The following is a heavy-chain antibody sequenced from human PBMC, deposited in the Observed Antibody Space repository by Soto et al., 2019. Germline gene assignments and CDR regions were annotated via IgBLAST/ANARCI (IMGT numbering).Heavy chain of an antibody. D-gene: IGHD3-22*01. CDR3: ARALLFYDSSGYYYAFDI. CDR2: IIPIFGTA. J-gene: IGHJ3*02. CDR1: GGTFSSYA. Sequence: QVQLVQSGAEVKKPGSSVKVSCKASGGTFSSYAISWVRQAPGQGLEWMGGIIPIFGTANYAQKFQGRVTITADESTSTAYIELSSLRSEDTAVYYCARALLFYDSSGYYYAFDIWGQGTMVTGSS. V-gene: IGHV1-69*01.